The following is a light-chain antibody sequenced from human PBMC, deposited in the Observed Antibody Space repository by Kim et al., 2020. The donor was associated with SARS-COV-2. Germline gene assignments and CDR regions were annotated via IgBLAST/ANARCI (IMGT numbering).Light chain of an antibody. V-gene: IGKV3-15*01. J-gene: IGKJ1*01. CDR3: QQYYDGPRT. CDR1: QSVRSN. Sequence: VSAGERATLSCRASQSVRSNLAWYHQKHGQPPRLLIYGASTRATDIPARFSGSGSGTEFTLTINSLQSEDFAVYYCQQYYDGPRTFGQGTKVDIK. CDR2: GAS.